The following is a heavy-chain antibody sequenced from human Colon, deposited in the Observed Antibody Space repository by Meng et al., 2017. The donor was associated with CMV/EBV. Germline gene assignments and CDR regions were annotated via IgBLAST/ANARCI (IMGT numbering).Heavy chain of an antibody. CDR1: GGSISSSSYY. CDR3: ARPSDNGWYYFDS. V-gene: IGHV4-39*01. Sequence: SETLSLTCTVSGGSISSSSYYWGWIRQPPGKGLEWNGNMYYSGSTYYNPSLKSRVTMSVDTSKNQFSLKLSSVTAADTSIYYCARPSDNGWYYFDSWGQGTLVTVSS. J-gene: IGHJ4*02. D-gene: IGHD6-19*01. CDR2: MYYSGST.